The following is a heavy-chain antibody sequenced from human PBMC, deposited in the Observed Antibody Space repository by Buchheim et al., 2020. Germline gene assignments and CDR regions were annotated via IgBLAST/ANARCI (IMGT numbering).Heavy chain of an antibody. J-gene: IGHJ6*03. CDR3: AKTSSYSPAYYMDV. CDR1: GFTFSSYG. CDR2: TSGSGGST. V-gene: IGHV3-23*01. Sequence: EVQLLESGGGLVQPGGSLRLSCAASGFTFSSYGMSWVRQAPGKGLEWVSGTSGSGGSTYYAASVKGRFTIPRDNPKTTLYLQMNSPRAEDTAVYYCAKTSSYSPAYYMDVWGKGTT. D-gene: IGHD5-18*01.